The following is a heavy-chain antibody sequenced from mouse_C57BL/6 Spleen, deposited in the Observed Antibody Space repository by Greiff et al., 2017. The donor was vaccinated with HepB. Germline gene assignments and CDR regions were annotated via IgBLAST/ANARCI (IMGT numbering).Heavy chain of an antibody. D-gene: IGHD1-1*01. CDR3: AKTPYYGSSPSYAMDY. J-gene: IGHJ4*01. CDR1: GFSLTSYG. CDR2: IWRGGST. V-gene: IGHV2-5*01. Sequence: VHLVESGPGLVQPSQSLSITCTVSGFSLTSYGVHWVRQSPGKGLEWLGVIWRGGSTDYNAAFMSRLSITKDNSKSQVFFKMNSLQADDTAIYYCAKTPYYGSSPSYAMDYWGQGTSVTVSS.